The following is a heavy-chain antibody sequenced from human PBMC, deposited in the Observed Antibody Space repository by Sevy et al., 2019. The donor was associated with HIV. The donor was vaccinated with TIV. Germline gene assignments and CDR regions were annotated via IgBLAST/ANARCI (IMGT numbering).Heavy chain of an antibody. D-gene: IGHD3-22*01. CDR3: AREHWYYDSSGYAGLDY. Sequence: GGSLRLSCAASGFIFSDYYMSWIRQAPGKGLEWVSSISSTSGSTIDYAESVKDRFTISRDNTKNSLSLQMNSLRVEDTAMYYCAREHWYYDSSGYAGLDYWGQGTLVTVSS. V-gene: IGHV3-11*01. J-gene: IGHJ4*02. CDR1: GFIFSDYY. CDR2: ISSTSGSTI.